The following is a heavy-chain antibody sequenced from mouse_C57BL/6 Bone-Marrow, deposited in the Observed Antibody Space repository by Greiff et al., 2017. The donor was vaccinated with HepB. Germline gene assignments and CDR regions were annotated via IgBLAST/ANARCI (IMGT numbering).Heavy chain of an antibody. CDR1: GFTFSSYG. V-gene: IGHV5-6*02. CDR2: ISSGGSYT. D-gene: IGHD2-4*01. CDR3: ARHDDYDEDY. J-gene: IGHJ2*01. Sequence: DVKLVESGGDLVKPGGSLKLSCAASGFTFSSYGMSWVRQTPDKRLEWVATISSGGSYTYYPDSVKGRFTISRDNAKNTLYLQMSSLKSEDTAMYYCARHDDYDEDYWGQGTTLTVSS.